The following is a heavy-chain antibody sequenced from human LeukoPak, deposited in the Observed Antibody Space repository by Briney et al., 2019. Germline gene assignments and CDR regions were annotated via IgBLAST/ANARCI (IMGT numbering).Heavy chain of an antibody. CDR2: INHSGST. V-gene: IGHV4-34*01. CDR1: GGSFSGYY. CDR3: ARVESIAARPDYYYYMDV. J-gene: IGHJ6*03. D-gene: IGHD6-6*01. Sequence: PSETLSLTCAVYGGSFSGYYWSWIRQPPGKGLEWIGEINHSGSTNYNPSLKSRVTISVDTSKNQFSLKLSSVTAADTAVYYCARVESIAARPDYYYYMDVWGKGTTVTVSS.